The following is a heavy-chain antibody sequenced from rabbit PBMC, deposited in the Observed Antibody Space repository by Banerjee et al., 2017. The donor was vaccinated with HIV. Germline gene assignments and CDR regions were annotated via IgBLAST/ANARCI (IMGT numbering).Heavy chain of an antibody. V-gene: IGHV1S45*01. J-gene: IGHJ4*01. CDR3: ARRDYGSSTYHNL. D-gene: IGHD8-1*01. CDR2: IYTGSSGST. CDR1: GFSFSSGYD. Sequence: QEQLVASGGGLVKPGASLTLTCTASGFSFSSGYDMCWVRQAPGKGLEWIAYIYTGSSGSTYYASWAKGRFTISKTSSTTVTLQMTSLTAADTATYFCARRDYGSSTYHNLWGPGTLVTVS.